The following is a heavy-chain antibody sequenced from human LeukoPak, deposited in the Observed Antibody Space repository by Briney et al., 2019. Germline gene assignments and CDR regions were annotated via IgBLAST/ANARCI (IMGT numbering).Heavy chain of an antibody. CDR2: IYHSRNT. J-gene: IGHJ4*02. CDR1: GFTFSSYS. Sequence: LRLSCAASGFTFSSYSMNWVRQFPGKGLEWIGYIYHSRNTYYNPSLESRVTMSVDTSENRFSLKVNSVTAADTAIYYCARDTRIEWLRFLDYWGQGILVTVSS. D-gene: IGHD5-12*01. V-gene: IGHV4-31*02. CDR3: ARDTRIEWLRFLDY.